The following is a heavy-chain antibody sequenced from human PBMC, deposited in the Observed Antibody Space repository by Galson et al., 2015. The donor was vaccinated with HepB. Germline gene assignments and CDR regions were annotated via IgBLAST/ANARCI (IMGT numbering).Heavy chain of an antibody. V-gene: IGHV4-4*07. D-gene: IGHD3-22*01. CDR1: GGSISSYY. J-gene: IGHJ4*02. Sequence: SETLSLTCTVSGGSISSYYWSWIRQPAGKGLEWIGRIYTSGSTNYNPSLKSRVTMSVDTSKNQFSLKLSSVTAADTAVYYCARHGESSMGYYDSSGYYRGGQRHNYYFDYWGQGTLVTVSS. CDR2: IYTSGST. CDR3: ARHGESSMGYYDSSGYYRGGQRHNYYFDY.